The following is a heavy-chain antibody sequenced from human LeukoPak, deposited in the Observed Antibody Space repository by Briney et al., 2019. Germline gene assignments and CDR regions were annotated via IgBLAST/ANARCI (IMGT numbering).Heavy chain of an antibody. CDR3: ARDSGGSSPFDY. CDR2: ISSSGSTI. CDR1: GFTFSSYE. Sequence: GGSLRLSCAASGFTFSSYEMNWVRQAPGKGLEWVSYISSSGSTIYYADSVKGRFTISRDNAKNSLYLQMNSLRAEDTAVYYCARDSGGSSPFDYWGQGTLVTVS. J-gene: IGHJ4*02. V-gene: IGHV3-48*03. D-gene: IGHD2-15*01.